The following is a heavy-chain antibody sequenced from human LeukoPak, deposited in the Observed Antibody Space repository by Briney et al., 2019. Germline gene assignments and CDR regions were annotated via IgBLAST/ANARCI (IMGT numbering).Heavy chain of an antibody. D-gene: IGHD2-2*01. V-gene: IGHV1-69*06. Sequence: SVKVSCKASGGTFSSYAISWVRQAPGQGLEWMGGIIPIFGTANYAQKFQGRVTITADKSTSTAYMELSSLRSEDTAVYYCARSPRYCSSTSCYHLNYHYMDVWGKGTTVTVSS. J-gene: IGHJ6*03. CDR1: GGTFSSYA. CDR2: IIPIFGTA. CDR3: ARSPRYCSSTSCYHLNYHYMDV.